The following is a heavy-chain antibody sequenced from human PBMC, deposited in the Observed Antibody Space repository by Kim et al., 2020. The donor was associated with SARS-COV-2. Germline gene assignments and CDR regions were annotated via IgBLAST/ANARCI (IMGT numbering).Heavy chain of an antibody. CDR1: GFTVNNRA. CDR2: IGSVGNT. D-gene: IGHD2-21*02. V-gene: IGHV3-23*01. J-gene: IGHJ4*02. Sequence: GGSLRLSCAASGFTVNNRAMTWVRQAPGKGLEWVSSIGSVGNTYCADFLRGRFTISRDNSKNTLYLQMNSLRADDTAIYYCSRGGLRTRGGIDYWGQGTLVTVSS. CDR3: SRGGLRTRGGIDY.